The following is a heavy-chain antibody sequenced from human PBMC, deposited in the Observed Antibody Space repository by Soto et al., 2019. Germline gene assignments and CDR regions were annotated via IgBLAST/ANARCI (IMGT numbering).Heavy chain of an antibody. D-gene: IGHD3-22*01. CDR3: ARRYYYEDFVSAHDAFET. Sequence: QVQLQESGPGLVKPSQTLSLTCTVSGGSISSGGSYWSWIRQHSGKGLEWIGYIYYSGSTYYNPSLESRVTISGDTYKSQFSLKLSSMTAADTAMYLCARRYYYEDFVSAHDAFETWSQGTVVSVSS. J-gene: IGHJ3*02. V-gene: IGHV4-31*03. CDR1: GGSISSGGSY. CDR2: IYYSGST.